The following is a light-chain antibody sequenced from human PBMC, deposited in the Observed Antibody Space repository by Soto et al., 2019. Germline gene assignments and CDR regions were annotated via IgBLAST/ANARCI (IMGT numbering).Light chain of an antibody. CDR2: DVS. CDR1: SSDVGGYNY. J-gene: IGLJ2*01. Sequence: QSVLTQPASVSGSPGQSITISCTGTSSDVGGYNYVSWYQQHPGKAPKLMIYDVSNWPSGVSNRFSGSKSSNTASLTISGLQAEDEADYYCSSYTSSSRGVFGGGTKVTVL. V-gene: IGLV2-14*01. CDR3: SSYTSSSRGV.